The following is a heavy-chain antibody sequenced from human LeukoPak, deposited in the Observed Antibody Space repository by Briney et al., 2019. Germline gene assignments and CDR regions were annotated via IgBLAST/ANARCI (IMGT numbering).Heavy chain of an antibody. J-gene: IGHJ4*02. CDR1: GDSISNSNW. Sequence: SETLSLTCAVSGDSISNSNWWTWIRQPPGKGLEWIGEVYPTGSTNYSPSLKGRVTISVDKSKDQFSLTLTSVTAADTAVYFCGTTEHDSGDYWGQGTLVTVSS. CDR2: VYPTGST. CDR3: GTTEHDSGDY. D-gene: IGHD6-25*01. V-gene: IGHV4-4*02.